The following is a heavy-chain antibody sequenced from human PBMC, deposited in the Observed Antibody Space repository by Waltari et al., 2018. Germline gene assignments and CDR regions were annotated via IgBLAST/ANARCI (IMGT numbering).Heavy chain of an antibody. CDR3: ARSMNYGPDY. D-gene: IGHD3-10*01. V-gene: IGHV3-74*01. J-gene: IGHJ4*02. CDR2: IKPDGRTT. Sequence: EGQLVESGGDLVQPGGSLRLSCAASALTFSTYWMHWVRQAPGKGLVWVGRIKPDGRTTTYADSGRGRFSISRDNAKNTLYLQMNSLTVEDTAVYFCARSMNYGPDYWGRGTLVTVSS. CDR1: ALTFSTYW.